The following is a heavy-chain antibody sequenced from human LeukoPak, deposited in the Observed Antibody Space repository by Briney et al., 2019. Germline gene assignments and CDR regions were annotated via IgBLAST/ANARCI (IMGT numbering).Heavy chain of an antibody. CDR1: GFTFSSYN. Sequence: GGSLRLSCAASGFTFSSYNMNWVRQAPGKGLEWVSYISSSSRTIYYADSVKGRFTISRDNAKNSLYLQMNSLRAEDTAVYYCARDSPNEGILWWSIDYWGQGTLVTVSS. J-gene: IGHJ4*02. CDR2: ISSSSRTI. V-gene: IGHV3-48*01. CDR3: ARDSPNEGILWWSIDY. D-gene: IGHD2-21*01.